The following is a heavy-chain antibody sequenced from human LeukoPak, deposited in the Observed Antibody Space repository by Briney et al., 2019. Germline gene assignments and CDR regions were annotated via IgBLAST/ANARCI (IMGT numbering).Heavy chain of an antibody. J-gene: IGHJ4*02. Sequence: GGSLRLSCEASGFTFGSYAMNWVRQAPGKGLKGRFSISRDNSKSTVYLQMNSLRAEDTALYFCATGCVGSPSCFTTGYDHWGQGTLVTVSS. V-gene: IGHV3-23*01. D-gene: IGHD1-26*01. CDR3: ATGCVGSPSCFTTGYDH. CDR1: GFTFGSYA.